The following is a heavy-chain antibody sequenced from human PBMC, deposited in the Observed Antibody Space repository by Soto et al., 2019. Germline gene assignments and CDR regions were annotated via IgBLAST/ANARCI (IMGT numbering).Heavy chain of an antibody. Sequence: QVQLVQSGAEVKKPGSSVKVSCKASGGTFSSYPISWVRPAPGQGLEWMGRIIPILGIANYAQKFQGRVTITADKSTSTAYMELSSLGSEDTAVYYCARGPYYYGSGSLQGHPPDYWGQGTLVTGSS. CDR2: IIPILGIA. D-gene: IGHD3-10*01. V-gene: IGHV1-69*02. J-gene: IGHJ4*02. CDR3: ARGPYYYGSGSLQGHPPDY. CDR1: GGTFSSYP.